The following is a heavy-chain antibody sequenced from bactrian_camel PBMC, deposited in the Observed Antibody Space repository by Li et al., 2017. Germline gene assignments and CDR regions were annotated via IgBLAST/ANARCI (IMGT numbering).Heavy chain of an antibody. J-gene: IGHJ7*01. CDR2: ILPDGTT. V-gene: IGHV3S53*01. D-gene: IGHD1*01. Sequence: HVQLVESGGGSVQAGGSLKLSCVAAGAGYIITDCQMGWYRQAPGKERELVSAILPDGTTMYEDSMKGRFTISQDNANGILYLQMDSLQPEDTAMYYCASGPWGYCTRAKWEGGMNNWGKGTQVTVS. CDR1: GAGYIITD.